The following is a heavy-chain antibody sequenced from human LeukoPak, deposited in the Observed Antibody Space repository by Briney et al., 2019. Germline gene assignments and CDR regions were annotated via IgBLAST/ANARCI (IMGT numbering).Heavy chain of an antibody. V-gene: IGHV3-21*01. Sequence: KAGGSLRLSCAASGFTFSNYNMNWVRQAPGKGLEWVSLITTSTNYIYYADSVKGRFTISRDNAKNSLYLQMNSLRAEDTAVYYCATSPPYCGGDCYSPTGAVRRDYWGQGTLVTVSS. D-gene: IGHD2-21*02. J-gene: IGHJ4*02. CDR2: ITTSTNYI. CDR3: ATSPPYCGGDCYSPTGAVRRDY. CDR1: GFTFSNYN.